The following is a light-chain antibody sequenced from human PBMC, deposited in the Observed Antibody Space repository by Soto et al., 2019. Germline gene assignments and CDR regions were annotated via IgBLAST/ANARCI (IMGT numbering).Light chain of an antibody. CDR2: GAS. J-gene: IGKJ4*01. CDR1: QSVSSSY. CDR3: QQYNNWPALT. Sequence: EIVLTQSPGTLSLSPGERATLSCRASQSVSSSYLAWYQQKPGQAPRLLIYGASSRATGIPDRFSGSGSGTDFTLTISRLEPEDFAVYYCQQYNNWPALTFGGGT. V-gene: IGKV3-20*01.